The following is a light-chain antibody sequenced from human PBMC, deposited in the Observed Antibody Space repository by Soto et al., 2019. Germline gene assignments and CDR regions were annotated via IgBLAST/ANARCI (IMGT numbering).Light chain of an antibody. CDR3: SSYTTASVI. V-gene: IGLV2-14*01. CDR2: EVG. CDR1: SSDVGGYNY. Sequence: QSVLTQPASVSVSPGQSITLSCSGTSSDVGGYNYVSWYQQHPGKAPKLLIYEVGNRPSGVSNRFSGSKSGNTASLTISGLQAEDEADYYCSSYTTASVIFGGGTQLTVL. J-gene: IGLJ2*01.